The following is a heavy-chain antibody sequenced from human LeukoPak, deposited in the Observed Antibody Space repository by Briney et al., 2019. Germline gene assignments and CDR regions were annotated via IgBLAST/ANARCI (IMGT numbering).Heavy chain of an antibody. V-gene: IGHV5-51*01. CDR1: GYSFTTYW. D-gene: IGHD2-2*01. Sequence: GESLKTSCKGSGYSFTTYWIGWVRQMPGKGLEWMGIIYPGDSDTRYSPAFQGQVTISAERSITTAFLQWSSLKASDTAIYYCARRYCSSTSCHLDYWGQGALVTVSS. CDR2: IYPGDSDT. CDR3: ARRYCSSTSCHLDY. J-gene: IGHJ4*02.